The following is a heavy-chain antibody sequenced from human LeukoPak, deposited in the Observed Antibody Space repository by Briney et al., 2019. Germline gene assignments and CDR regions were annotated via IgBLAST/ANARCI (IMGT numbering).Heavy chain of an antibody. J-gene: IGHJ4*02. CDR2: IYYSGST. Sequence: PSETLSLTCTVSGGSISSSSYYWGWIRQPPGKGLEWIGSIYYSGSTYCNPSLKSRVTISVDTSKNQFSLKLSSVTAADTAVYYCASPSPNSDYGDYVVRYWGQGTLVTVSS. V-gene: IGHV4-39*07. CDR3: ASPSPNSDYGDYVVRY. CDR1: GGSISSSSYY. D-gene: IGHD4-17*01.